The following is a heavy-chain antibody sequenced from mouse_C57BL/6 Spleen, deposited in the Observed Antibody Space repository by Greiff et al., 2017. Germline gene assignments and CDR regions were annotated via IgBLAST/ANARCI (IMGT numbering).Heavy chain of an antibody. CDR2: IDPSDNNT. CDR3: ARKGFYSNYRYFDV. J-gene: IGHJ1*03. V-gene: IGHV1-69*01. D-gene: IGHD2-5*01. CDR1: GYTFTSYW. Sequence: VQLQQPGAELVMPGASVKLSCKASGYTFTSYWMHWVKQRPGQGLEWIGEIDPSDNNTNYNQKFKGKSTLTVDKSSSTAYMQLSSLTSEDSAVYYCARKGFYSNYRYFDVWGTGTTVTVSS.